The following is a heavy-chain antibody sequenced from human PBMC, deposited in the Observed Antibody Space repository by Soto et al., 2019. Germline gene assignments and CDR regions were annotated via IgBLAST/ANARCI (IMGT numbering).Heavy chain of an antibody. D-gene: IGHD2-8*02. Sequence: GGSLRLSCAASGFICSSYDMSWVRQAPGKVLEWVSTILVDGRTFYVDSVKGRFTISRDSSQNTVYLQMNSLTAGDTALYYCAKATATGGGAFDICGQGTMVTVSS. V-gene: IGHV3-23*01. J-gene: IGHJ3*02. CDR2: ILVDGRT. CDR3: AKATATGGGAFDI. CDR1: GFICSSYD.